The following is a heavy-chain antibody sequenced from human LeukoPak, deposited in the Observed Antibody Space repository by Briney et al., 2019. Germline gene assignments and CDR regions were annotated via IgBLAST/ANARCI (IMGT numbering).Heavy chain of an antibody. D-gene: IGHD6-13*01. Sequence: GGSLRLSCAASGFTFSSYAMHWVRQAPGKGLEWVAVISYDGSNKYYADSVKGRFTISRDNSKNSLYLQMNSLRAEDTAVYYCATWKQQGGYWGQGTLVTVSS. CDR3: ATWKQQGGY. CDR2: ISYDGSNK. CDR1: GFTFSSYA. V-gene: IGHV3-30-3*01. J-gene: IGHJ4*02.